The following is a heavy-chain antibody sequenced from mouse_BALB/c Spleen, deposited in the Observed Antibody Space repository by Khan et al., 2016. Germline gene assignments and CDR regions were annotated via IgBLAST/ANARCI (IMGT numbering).Heavy chain of an antibody. CDR2: IRGETNNNAI. CDR1: GFTFSDAW. Sequence: EVQLEESGGGLVQPGGSMKLSCVASGFTFSDAWMDWVRQTPERGLEWVAEIRGETNNNAIYYAESVKGRFTIARDDSKSSVYLQMTSLRAEDSGTYYCPLYAHDALDYWGQGTSVTVSS. V-gene: IGHV6-6*01. CDR3: PLYAHDALDY. J-gene: IGHJ4*01. D-gene: IGHD2-2*01.